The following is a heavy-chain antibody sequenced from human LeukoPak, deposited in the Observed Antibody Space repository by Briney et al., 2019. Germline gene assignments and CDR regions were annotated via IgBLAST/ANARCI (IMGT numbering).Heavy chain of an antibody. CDR2: ISAYSGNT. CDR1: GYTFTSYG. CDR3: ARKVSLGYSGYDFDY. Sequence: ASVKVSCKASGYTFTSYGISWVRQAPGQGLEWMGWISAYSGNTNYAQKLQGRVTMTTDTSTSTAYMELRSLRSDDTAVYYCARKVSLGYSGYDFDYWGQGTLVTVSS. V-gene: IGHV1-18*01. J-gene: IGHJ4*02. D-gene: IGHD5-12*01.